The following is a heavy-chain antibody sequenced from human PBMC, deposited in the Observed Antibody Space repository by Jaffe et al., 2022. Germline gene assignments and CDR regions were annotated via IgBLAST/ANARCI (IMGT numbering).Heavy chain of an antibody. Sequence: QLQLLESGPGLVKPSETLSLTCTVSGGSISSSSYYWGWIRQPPGKGLEWIGSIYYTGSTYYNPSLKSRVTFSVDTSRNHFSLKLSSVTAADTAVYYCASVGAVAGRLDPWGQGTLVTVSS. CDR2: IYYTGST. CDR1: GGSISSSSYY. CDR3: ASVGAVAGRLDP. J-gene: IGHJ5*02. D-gene: IGHD6-19*01. V-gene: IGHV4-39*02.